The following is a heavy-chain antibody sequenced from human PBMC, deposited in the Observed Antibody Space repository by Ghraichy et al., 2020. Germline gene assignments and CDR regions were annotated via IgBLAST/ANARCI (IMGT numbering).Heavy chain of an antibody. CDR2: ISSSSSYI. D-gene: IGHD1-14*01. J-gene: IGHJ4*02. CDR1: GFTFSTSS. Sequence: GGSLRLSCAASGFTFSTSSMNWVRQAPGKGLEWVSSISSSSSYIYYSDSVKGRFTISRDNAKNSLYLQMNTLRAEDTAVYYCARTETGFDYWGQGTLVTVSS. V-gene: IGHV3-21*01. CDR3: ARTETGFDY.